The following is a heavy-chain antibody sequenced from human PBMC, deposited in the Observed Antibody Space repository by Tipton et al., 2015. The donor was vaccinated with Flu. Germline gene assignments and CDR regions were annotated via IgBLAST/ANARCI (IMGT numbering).Heavy chain of an antibody. CDR2: IWYDEIQK. CDR3: ATSLAGRPLGN. D-gene: IGHD6-6*01. Sequence: RSLRLSCVASGLTFTNYGMHWVRQAPGKGLEWVAVIWYDEIQKHYADFVKGRFSISRDNSKNTVYLQLNTLSAEDSALYYCATSLAGRPLGNWGRGTLVTVSS. V-gene: IGHV3-33*03. CDR1: GLTFTNYG. J-gene: IGHJ4*02.